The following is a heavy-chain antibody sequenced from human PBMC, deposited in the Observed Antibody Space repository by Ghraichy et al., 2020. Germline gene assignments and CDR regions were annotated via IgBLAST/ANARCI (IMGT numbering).Heavy chain of an antibody. CDR2: IKQDGSDT. J-gene: IGHJ3*02. Sequence: GGSLRLSCAASGFTFSSHYMTWVRQAPGKGLEWVANIKQDGSDTFYLDSVRGRFTISRDNAKNSLYLQMNSLRADDKAVYYCARESVLTGMGDDASDIWGQGTMVTVSS. CDR3: ARESVLTGMGDDASDI. V-gene: IGHV3-7*03. D-gene: IGHD3-9*01. CDR1: GFTFSSHY.